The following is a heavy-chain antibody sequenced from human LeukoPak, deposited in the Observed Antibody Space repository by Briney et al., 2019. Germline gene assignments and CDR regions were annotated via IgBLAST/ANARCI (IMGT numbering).Heavy chain of an antibody. V-gene: IGHV4-59*08. Sequence: PSETLSLTCTVSGGSISSYYWSWIRQPPGKGLEWIGYIYYSGSTNYNPSLKSRVTISVDTSKNQFSLKLSSVTAADTAVYYCARGKGRVRGYDSQHYFDYWGQGTLVTVSS. D-gene: IGHD5-12*01. J-gene: IGHJ4*02. CDR3: ARGKGRVRGYDSQHYFDY. CDR1: GGSISSYY. CDR2: IYYSGST.